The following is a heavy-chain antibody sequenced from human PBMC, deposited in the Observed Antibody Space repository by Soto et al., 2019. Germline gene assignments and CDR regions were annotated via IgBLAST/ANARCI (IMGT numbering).Heavy chain of an antibody. Sequence: GESLKISCAASGFTFDDYTMHWVRQAPGKGLEWVSLISWDGGSTYYADSVKGRFTISRDNSKNSLYLQMNSLRTEDTALYYCAKDLYEGRRFDPYYYYYYGMDVWGQGTTVTVSS. CDR2: ISWDGGST. V-gene: IGHV3-43*01. J-gene: IGHJ6*02. D-gene: IGHD3-10*01. CDR3: AKDLYEGRRFDPYYYYYYGMDV. CDR1: GFTFDDYT.